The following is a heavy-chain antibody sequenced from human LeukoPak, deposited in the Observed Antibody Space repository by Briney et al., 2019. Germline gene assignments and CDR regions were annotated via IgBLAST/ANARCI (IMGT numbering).Heavy chain of an antibody. V-gene: IGHV3-23*01. J-gene: IGHJ6*02. CDR2: ISGSGGST. CDR1: GFTFSSYA. D-gene: IGHD3-16*01. Sequence: GGSLRLSCAASGFTFSSYAMSWVRQAPGKGLEWVSAISGSGGSTYYADSVKGRFTISRDNSKNTLYLQMNSLRAEDTAVYYCEKDVSGYSRSGMDVWGQGTTVTVSS. CDR3: EKDVSGYSRSGMDV.